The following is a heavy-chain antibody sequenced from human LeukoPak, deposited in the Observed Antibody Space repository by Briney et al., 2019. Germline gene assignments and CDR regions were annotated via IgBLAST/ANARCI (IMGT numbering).Heavy chain of an antibody. D-gene: IGHD3-22*01. CDR3: ARARYGGYYDY. Sequence: GGSLRLSCGASGSTFSSYGMHWVRQAPGKGPEYVSAITNNGDRTYYADSVKGRFTISRDNYKNTLYLGMGSLRPEDTAVYYCARARYGGYYDYWGQGTLVTVSS. CDR2: ITNNGDRT. CDR1: GSTFSSYG. V-gene: IGHV3-64*02. J-gene: IGHJ4*02.